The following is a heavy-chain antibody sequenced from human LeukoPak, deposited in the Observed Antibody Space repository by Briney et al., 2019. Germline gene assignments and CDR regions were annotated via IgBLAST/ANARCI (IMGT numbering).Heavy chain of an antibody. CDR1: GFTFSSYE. Sequence: PGGSLRLSCAASGFTFSSYEMNWVRQAPGKGLEWVSYISSSGSTIYYADSVKGRFTISRDNAKNSLYLQMNSLRAEDTAVYYCARDSGGDTMIRGVHGYWGRGTLVTVSS. CDR3: ARDSGGDTMIRGVHGY. D-gene: IGHD3-10*01. J-gene: IGHJ4*02. CDR2: ISSSGSTI. V-gene: IGHV3-48*03.